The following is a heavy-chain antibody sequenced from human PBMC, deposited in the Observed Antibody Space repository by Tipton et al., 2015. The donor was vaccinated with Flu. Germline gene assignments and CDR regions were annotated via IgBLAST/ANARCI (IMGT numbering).Heavy chain of an antibody. V-gene: IGHV4-38-2*02. CDR1: GYSISSGYY. D-gene: IGHD3-22*01. J-gene: IGHJ3*02. CDR3: ARALSGYYFYAFDI. CDR2: IYHSGST. Sequence: TLSLTCTVSGYSISSGYYWGWIRQPPGKGLEWIGSIYHSGSTYYNPSPKSRVTISVDTSKNQFSLKLSSVTAADTAVYYCARALSGYYFYAFDIWGQGTMVTVSS.